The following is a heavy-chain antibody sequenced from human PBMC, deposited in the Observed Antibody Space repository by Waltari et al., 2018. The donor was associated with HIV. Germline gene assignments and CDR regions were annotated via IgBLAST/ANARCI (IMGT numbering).Heavy chain of an antibody. CDR2: ISGSGDKT. J-gene: IGHJ4*02. D-gene: IGHD2-2*01. CDR1: GLLFSSSA. CDR3: AKDFQYQLPPYFDS. V-gene: IGHV3-23*01. Sequence: EVQLLDSGGGLVQPGGSVRLSCAASGLLFSSSAMSWVRQAPGKGLEWVSTISGSGDKTWYADSVKGRFTISRDNSKTTVYLQMNGLRAEDSAIYYCAKDFQYQLPPYFDSWGQGTLVTVSS.